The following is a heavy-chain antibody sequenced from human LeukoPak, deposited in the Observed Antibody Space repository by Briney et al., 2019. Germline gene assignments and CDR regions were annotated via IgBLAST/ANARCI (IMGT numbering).Heavy chain of an antibody. V-gene: IGHV3-30*04. J-gene: IGHJ4*02. D-gene: IGHD3-22*01. CDR2: ISYDGTNK. Sequence: GGSLRLSCASCGLTFSSYAMHWVGQAPCKGLEWVAVISYDGTNKYPADSVKGRFTISRDKSKNTLYLDVNRLRAEETPVYYCVSHYDTSGYHYFDFRGEGTLVTVSS. CDR1: GLTFSSYA. CDR3: VSHYDTSGYHYFDF.